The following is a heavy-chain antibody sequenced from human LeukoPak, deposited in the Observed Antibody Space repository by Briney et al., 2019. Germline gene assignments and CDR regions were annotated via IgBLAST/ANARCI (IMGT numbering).Heavy chain of an antibody. D-gene: IGHD6-19*01. Sequence: PSETLSLTCSVSGGSISSYYWSWIRQAPGKGLEWIGYIYYSGSTNYNPSLKSRVTISVDTSKNQFSLKLNSVTAADTAVYYCATAGIAVAGTDTAPDYWGQGTLVTVSS. CDR1: GGSISSYY. CDR3: ATAGIAVAGTDTAPDY. V-gene: IGHV4-59*01. J-gene: IGHJ4*02. CDR2: IYYSGST.